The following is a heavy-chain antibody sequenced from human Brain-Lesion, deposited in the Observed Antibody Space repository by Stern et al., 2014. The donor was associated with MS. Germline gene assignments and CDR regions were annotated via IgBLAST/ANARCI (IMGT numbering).Heavy chain of an antibody. J-gene: IGHJ6*02. CDR2: GNPKTGVA. Sequence: QVQLVQSGAEVKTSGASGKVSSKHSAYIFTADYIHWVRQAPGQGLEGFPWGNPKTGVATDAERFQGSANMRRDTSTSTAYVEQSSLTSDDTAVYYCARDQRGITIFGVVTDYYYLGMDVWGQGTTVTVSS. V-gene: IGHV1-2*02. CDR3: ARDQRGITIFGVVTDYYYLGMDV. D-gene: IGHD3-3*01. CDR1: AYIFTADY.